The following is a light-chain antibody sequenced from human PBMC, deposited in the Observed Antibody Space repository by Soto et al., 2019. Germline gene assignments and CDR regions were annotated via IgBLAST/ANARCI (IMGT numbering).Light chain of an antibody. Sequence: EIIMTQSPGTLSVSPGERATLSCRAAQGVTTNFAWYQQKSGQSPRLLIYAASTRATDVPARFSGGGSETEFTLTISSLQSEDFAVYFCQQYNIWPLWTFGQGTKV. CDR1: QGVTTN. V-gene: IGKV3-15*01. CDR3: QQYNIWPLWT. CDR2: AAS. J-gene: IGKJ1*01.